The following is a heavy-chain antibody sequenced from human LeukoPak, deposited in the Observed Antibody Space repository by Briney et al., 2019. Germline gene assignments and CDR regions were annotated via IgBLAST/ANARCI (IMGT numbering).Heavy chain of an antibody. CDR1: GYTFTSYD. J-gene: IGHJ5*02. CDR2: MNPNSGNT. CDR3: ARGLRSKYCSSTSCRKNNWFDP. D-gene: IGHD2-2*01. Sequence: ASVKVSCKASGYTFTSYDINWVRQATGQGLEWMGWMNPNSGNTGYAQKFQGRVTMTRNTSISTAYMELSSLRSEDTAVYYCARGLRSKYCSSTSCRKNNWFDPRGQGTLVTVSS. V-gene: IGHV1-8*01.